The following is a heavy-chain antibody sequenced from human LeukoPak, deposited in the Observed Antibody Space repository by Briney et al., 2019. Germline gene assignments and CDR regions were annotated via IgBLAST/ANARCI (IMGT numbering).Heavy chain of an antibody. CDR3: ARGDYYYDSSGYVDY. D-gene: IGHD3-22*01. CDR1: GGSFSGYY. Sequence: SETLSLTCAVYGGSFSGYYWIWIRQPPGKGLEWIGEINHSGSTNYNPSLKSRVTISVDMSKNQVYLKLSSVTAADTAVYYCARGDYYYDSSGYVDYWGQGTLVTVSS. CDR2: INHSGST. V-gene: IGHV4-34*01. J-gene: IGHJ4*02.